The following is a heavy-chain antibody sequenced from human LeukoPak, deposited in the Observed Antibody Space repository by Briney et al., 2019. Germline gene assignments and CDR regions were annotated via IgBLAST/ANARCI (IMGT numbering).Heavy chain of an antibody. Sequence: GGSLRLSCAASGFTFDDYAMHWVRQAPGKGLEWVSGISWNSGSIGYADSVKGRFTISRDNAKNSLYLQMNSLRAEDMALYYCAKDKRPSPSGLVIDYWGQGTLVTVSS. CDR2: ISWNSGSI. D-gene: IGHD3-9*01. CDR3: AKDKRPSPSGLVIDY. V-gene: IGHV3-9*03. CDR1: GFTFDDYA. J-gene: IGHJ4*02.